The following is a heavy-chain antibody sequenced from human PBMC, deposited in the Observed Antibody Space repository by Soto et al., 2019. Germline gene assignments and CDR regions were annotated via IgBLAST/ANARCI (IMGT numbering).Heavy chain of an antibody. D-gene: IGHD2-2*01. CDR2: TSYRSKWYS. Sequence: PSQTLSLTCAISGDSVSSNSAAWNWIRQSPSRGLEWLGRTSYRSKWYSDYAIFVKSRITISADTSKNQFSLQLDSVTPEDTAVYYCAAGNKYCSSASCYYGLDVWGQGTTVTVS. V-gene: IGHV6-1*01. CDR1: GDSVSSNSAA. CDR3: AAGNKYCSSASCYYGLDV. J-gene: IGHJ6*02.